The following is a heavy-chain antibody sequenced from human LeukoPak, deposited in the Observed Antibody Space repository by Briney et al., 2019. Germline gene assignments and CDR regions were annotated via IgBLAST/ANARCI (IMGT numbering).Heavy chain of an antibody. CDR3: ARDRGYDFWRGYFDY. D-gene: IGHD3-3*01. Sequence: SVKVSCKASGGTFSSYAISWVRQAPGQGLEWMGRIIPIFGTANYAQKFQGRVTITTDESTSTAYMELSSLRSEDTAVYYCARDRGYDFWRGYFDYWGQGTLVTVSS. CDR1: GGTFSSYA. CDR2: IIPIFGTA. J-gene: IGHJ4*02. V-gene: IGHV1-69*05.